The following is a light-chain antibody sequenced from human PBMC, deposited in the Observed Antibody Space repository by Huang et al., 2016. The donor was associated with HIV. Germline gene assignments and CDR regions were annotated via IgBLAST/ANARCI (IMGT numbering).Light chain of an antibody. CDR2: ATS. J-gene: IGKJ3*01. CDR3: QQFSDFF. V-gene: IGKV1-9*01. CDR1: QDINNN. Sequence: IQLTQFPSSLSASVGDRVSITCRASQDINNNLAWYQQKPGKAPKLLIYATSTLQNGVPSRFSGRGSVTVFILTINNLQPDDFATYYCQQFSDFFFGPGTRVDVK.